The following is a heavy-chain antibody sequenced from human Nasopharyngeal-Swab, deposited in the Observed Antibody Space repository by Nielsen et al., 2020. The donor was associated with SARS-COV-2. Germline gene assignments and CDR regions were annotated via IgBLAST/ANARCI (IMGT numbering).Heavy chain of an antibody. CDR1: GFTFSSYA. V-gene: IGHV3-23*01. Sequence: GESLKISCAASGFTFSSYAMSWVRQAPGKGLEWVSIISGSGDTTYYADSVNDRFTISRDNSKNTLYLQMNSLRVEDTAVYYCAKALYLRGLDVWGQGTTVTVSS. CDR3: AKALYLRGLDV. D-gene: IGHD3-9*01. J-gene: IGHJ6*02. CDR2: ISGSGDTT.